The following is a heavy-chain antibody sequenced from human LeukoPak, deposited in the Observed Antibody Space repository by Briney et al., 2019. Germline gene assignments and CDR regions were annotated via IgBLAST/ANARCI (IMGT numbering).Heavy chain of an antibody. J-gene: IGHJ5*02. Sequence: KPSETLSLTCTVSGGSFSGYYWSWIRQPPGKGLEWIGEINHSGSTNYNPSLKSRVTISVDTSKNQFSLKLSSVTAADTAVYYCARGRYDFWSGYLWFDPWGQGTLVTVSS. CDR1: GGSFSGYY. CDR3: ARGRYDFWSGYLWFDP. V-gene: IGHV4-34*01. CDR2: INHSGST. D-gene: IGHD3-3*01.